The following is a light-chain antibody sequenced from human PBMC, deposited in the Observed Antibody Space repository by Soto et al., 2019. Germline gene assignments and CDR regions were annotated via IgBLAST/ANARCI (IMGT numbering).Light chain of an antibody. J-gene: IGKJ1*01. CDR1: QNISSY. CDR2: GAS. V-gene: IGKV3-20*01. CDR3: QQYDTSPRT. Sequence: IVLTQSPATLSLSPGKRATLSCRASQNISSYLIWYQQKPGQAPRLPIYGASTRATGIPDRFSGSGSGTDFTLTISRLEPEDFAVYYCQQYDTSPRTFGQGTKVDIK.